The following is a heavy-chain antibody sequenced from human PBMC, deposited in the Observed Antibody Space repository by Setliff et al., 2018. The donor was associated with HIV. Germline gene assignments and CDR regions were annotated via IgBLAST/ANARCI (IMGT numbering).Heavy chain of an antibody. Sequence: PSETLSLTCTVSGGSISSGDYYWSWIRQPPGKGLDWIGYIYYSGSTYYNPSLMSRVTISLDTSKNQFSLKLSPVTAADTAVYYCAAGLWFGEFSLWQYWHFDLWGRGTLVTVSS. CDR2: IYYSGST. D-gene: IGHD3-10*01. CDR3: AAGLWFGEFSLWQYWHFDL. J-gene: IGHJ2*01. CDR1: GGSISSGDYY. V-gene: IGHV4-30-4*08.